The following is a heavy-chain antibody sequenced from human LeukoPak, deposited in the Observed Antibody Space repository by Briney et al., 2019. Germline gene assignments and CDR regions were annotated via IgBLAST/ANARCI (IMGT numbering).Heavy chain of an antibody. D-gene: IGHD4-23*01. V-gene: IGHV4-30-4*08. CDR2: IYYSGNT. J-gene: IGHJ4*02. CDR1: GGSISSGDYY. CDR3: ARGGDYGGKSETDY. Sequence: PSQTLSLTCTVSGGSISSGDYYWSWLRQPPGKGLEWIVYIYYSGNTYYNPSHKSRVTISVDTSKNQFSLKLSSVTAADTAVYYCARGGDYGGKSETDYWGQGTLVTVSS.